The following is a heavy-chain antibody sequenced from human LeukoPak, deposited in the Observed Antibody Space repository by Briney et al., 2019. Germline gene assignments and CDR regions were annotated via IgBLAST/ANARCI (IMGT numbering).Heavy chain of an antibody. CDR3: ARETPQTGTTGTTDGNPLDY. J-gene: IGHJ4*02. CDR2: INPRDGSA. V-gene: IGHV1-46*01. Sequence: GASVKVSCKASGYTFTSNYMHWVRQAPGQGLEWMGIINPRDGSANSAQKFQGRVTMTRDTSTSTFYMELSRLRSDDTAVYYCARETPQTGTTGTTDGNPLDYWGQGTLVTVSS. CDR1: GYTFTSNY. D-gene: IGHD1-7*01.